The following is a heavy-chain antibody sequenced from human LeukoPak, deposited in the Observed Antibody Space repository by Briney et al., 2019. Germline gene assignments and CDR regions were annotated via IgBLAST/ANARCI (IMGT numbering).Heavy chain of an antibody. CDR3: ARSDTAMSFDY. Sequence: GESLKISCKTSGYTFTYYWIGWVRQMPGKGLGWMGIIYPGDSDVRYSPSFQGQVTISADESISTAYLQWSSLKASDTAMYYCARSDTAMSFDYWGQGTLVTVSS. D-gene: IGHD5-18*01. V-gene: IGHV5-51*01. CDR2: IYPGDSDV. J-gene: IGHJ4*02. CDR1: GYTFTYYW.